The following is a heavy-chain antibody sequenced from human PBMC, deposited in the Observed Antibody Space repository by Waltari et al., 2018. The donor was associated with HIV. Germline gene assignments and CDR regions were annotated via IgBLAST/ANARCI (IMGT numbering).Heavy chain of an antibody. V-gene: IGHV1-2*02. CDR2: INPNSGGT. CDR1: GYPFTGYY. J-gene: IGHJ6*02. Sequence: QVQLVQSGSEVKTPGASVKVSCKASGYPFTGYYIPWVRQAPGQGLEWMGWINPNSGGTNYAQKCQGRVTMTRYTSISTAYMELSRLRSDDTAVYYCARRSSGGMDVWGQGTTVTVSS. D-gene: IGHD6-13*01. CDR3: ARRSSGGMDV.